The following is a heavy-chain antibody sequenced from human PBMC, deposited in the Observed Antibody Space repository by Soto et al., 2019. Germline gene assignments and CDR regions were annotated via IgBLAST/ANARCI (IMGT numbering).Heavy chain of an antibody. CDR3: ARQVSYYYYYGMDV. CDR1: GVSISSSSYY. J-gene: IGHJ6*02. CDR2: IYYSGST. Sequence: SETLSLTCTVSGVSISSSSYYWGWIRQPPGKGLEWIGSIYYSGSTYYNPSLKSRVTISVDTSKNQFSLKLSSVTAADTAVYYCARQVSYYYYYGMDVWGQGTTVTVSS. V-gene: IGHV4-39*01.